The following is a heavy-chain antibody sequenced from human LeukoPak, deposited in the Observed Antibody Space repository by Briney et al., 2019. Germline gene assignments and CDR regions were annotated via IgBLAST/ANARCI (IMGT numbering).Heavy chain of an antibody. D-gene: IGHD3-10*01. CDR1: GGSISSYY. J-gene: IGHJ5*02. CDR2: IYSSGNT. CDR3: ARDSGTTGEVKFDP. V-gene: IGHV4-4*07. Sequence: SDTLSLTCTVSGGSISSYYWSWIRQPAGKRLEWIGRIYSSGNTDYNPFLKSRVTMSVDTSKNKFSLKLSSVTAADTAVYYCARDSGTTGEVKFDPWGQGTLVAVSS.